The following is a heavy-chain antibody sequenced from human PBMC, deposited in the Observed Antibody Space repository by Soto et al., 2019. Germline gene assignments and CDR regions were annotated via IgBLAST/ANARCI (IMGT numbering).Heavy chain of an antibody. CDR3: ARGPYAYVWGSYRYGGNTVANYFDY. CDR1: CGSFSGYY. V-gene: IGHV4-34*01. Sequence: SETLSLTCAVYCGSFSGYYWSWIRQPPGKGLEWIGEINHSGSTNYNPSLKSRVTISVDTSKNQFSLKLSSVTAADTAVYYCARGPYAYVWGSYRYGGNTVANYFDYWGKGTLVTVSS. J-gene: IGHJ4*02. CDR2: INHSGST. D-gene: IGHD3-16*02.